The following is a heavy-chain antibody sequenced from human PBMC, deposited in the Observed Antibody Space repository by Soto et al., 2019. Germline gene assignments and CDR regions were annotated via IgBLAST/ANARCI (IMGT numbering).Heavy chain of an antibody. Sequence: SETLSLTCAVYGGSFSGYYWSWIRQPPGKGLEWIGEINHSGGTNYNPSLKSRVTISVDKSKDQFSLNLNSVTAADTAMYYCVSNGDCTSHGCIVGWFATLGPATLVT. CDR2: INHSGGT. V-gene: IGHV4-34*01. CDR3: VSNGDCTSHGCIVGWFAT. J-gene: IGHJ5*02. CDR1: GGSFSGYY. D-gene: IGHD2-8*01.